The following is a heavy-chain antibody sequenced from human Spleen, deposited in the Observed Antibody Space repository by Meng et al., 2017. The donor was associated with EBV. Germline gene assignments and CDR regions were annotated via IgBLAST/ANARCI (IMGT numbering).Heavy chain of an antibody. Sequence: GQLVQSGKEVKEPGASVKVSCKASGYIFTKFGINWVRHAPGQGLEWLGWIGTYNDNANYAPALRDRVTMTTDTSANTVYLDLRNLRSDDTAVYYCTRGDLWGQGTLVTVSS. V-gene: IGHV1-18*01. CDR3: TRGDL. J-gene: IGHJ4*02. CDR1: GYIFTKFG. CDR2: IGTYNDNA.